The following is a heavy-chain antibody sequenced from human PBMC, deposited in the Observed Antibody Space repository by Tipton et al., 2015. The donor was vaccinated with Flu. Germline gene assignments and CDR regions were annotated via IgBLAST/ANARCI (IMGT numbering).Heavy chain of an antibody. J-gene: IGHJ4*02. CDR2: ISGGGDAL. CDR3: ASGGYCSNTVCYTLLDH. D-gene: IGHD2-2*02. Sequence: SGLTFSNAATSWVRQTPGKGLEWVSTISGGGDALYYRDSVKGRFTTSRDNSNNTVFLHMSSLGVDDTALYYCASGGYCSNTVCYTLLDHWGRGTLVTVSS. V-gene: IGHV3-23*01. CDR1: GLTFSNAA.